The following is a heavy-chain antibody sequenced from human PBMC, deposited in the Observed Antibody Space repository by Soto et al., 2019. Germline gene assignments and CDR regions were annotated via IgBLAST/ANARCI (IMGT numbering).Heavy chain of an antibody. CDR1: GYAFTTYG. D-gene: IGHD6-6*01. CDR2: ISAHNGNT. V-gene: IGHV1-18*01. Sequence: QVHLVQSGAEVKKPGASVKVSCKGSGYAFTTYGITWVRQAPGQGLEWMGWISAHNGNTNYAQKLQGRVTVTRDTSSSTAYMELRSLRSDVTAVYYCARGRDGDYWGQGAGVTVSS. CDR3: ARGRDGDY. J-gene: IGHJ4*02.